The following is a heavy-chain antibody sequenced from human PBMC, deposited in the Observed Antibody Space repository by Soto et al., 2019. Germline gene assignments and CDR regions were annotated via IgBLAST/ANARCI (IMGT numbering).Heavy chain of an antibody. D-gene: IGHD3-22*01. CDR2: ISAYNGNT. CDR1: GYTFTSYG. J-gene: IGHJ4*02. V-gene: IGHV1-18*04. CDR3: ARGTYYYDSSGYLFDY. Sequence: GASVKVSCKASGYTFTSYGISWVRQAPGQGLEWMGWISAYNGNTNYAQKLQGGVTMTTDTSTSTAYMELRSLRSDDTAVYYCARGTYYYDSSGYLFDYWGQGTLVTVSS.